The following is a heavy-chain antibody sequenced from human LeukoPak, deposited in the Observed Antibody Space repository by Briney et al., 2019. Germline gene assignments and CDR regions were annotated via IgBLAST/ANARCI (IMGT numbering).Heavy chain of an antibody. CDR3: ARRDDILTGYYY. V-gene: IGHV4-59*11. J-gene: IGHJ4*02. CDR2: IYYSGST. Sequence: SETLSLTCTVSGGSISSHYWSWIRQPPGKGLEWIGYIYYSGSTNYNPSLKSRVTISVDTSKNQFSLKLSSVTAADTAVYCCARRDDILTGYYYWGQGTLVTVSS. CDR1: GGSISSHY. D-gene: IGHD3-9*01.